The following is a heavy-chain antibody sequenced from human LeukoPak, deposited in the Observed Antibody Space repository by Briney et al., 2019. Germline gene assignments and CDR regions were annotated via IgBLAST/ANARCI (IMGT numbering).Heavy chain of an antibody. Sequence: SQTLSLTCTVSGGSISSGGYYWSWIRQPPGKGLEWIGYIYHSGSTYYNPSLKSRVTISVDRSKNQFSLKLSSVTAADTAVYYCAKTPVGGSGSEFDYWGQGTLVTVSS. J-gene: IGHJ4*02. CDR1: GGSISSGGYY. D-gene: IGHD3-10*01. CDR3: AKTPVGGSGSEFDY. V-gene: IGHV4-30-2*01. CDR2: IYHSGST.